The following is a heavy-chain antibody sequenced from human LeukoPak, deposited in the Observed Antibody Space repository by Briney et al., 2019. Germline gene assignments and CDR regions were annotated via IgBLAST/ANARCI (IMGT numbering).Heavy chain of an antibody. J-gene: IGHJ4*02. D-gene: IGHD3-10*01. Sequence: PSETLSLTCAVYGGSFSGYYWSWIRQPPGKGLEWIGEINHSGSTNYNPSLKSRVTISVDTSKNQFSLKLSSVTAADTAVYYCARQGGVRGYYGSGSYYYDYWGQGTLVTVSS. CDR1: GGSFSGYY. CDR2: INHSGST. V-gene: IGHV4-34*01. CDR3: ARQGGVRGYYGSGSYYYDY.